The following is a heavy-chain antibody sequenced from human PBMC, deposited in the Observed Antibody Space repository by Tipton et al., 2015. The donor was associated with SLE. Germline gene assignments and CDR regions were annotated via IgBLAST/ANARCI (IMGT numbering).Heavy chain of an antibody. CDR3: ARNDFWSGKRFDY. Sequence: TLSLTCAVYGGSFSGYYWSWIRQPPGKGLEWIGEINHSGSTNYNPSLKSRVTISVDMSKNQFSLKLSPVAAADTAVYYCARNDFWSGKRFDYWGQGTLVTVSS. J-gene: IGHJ4*02. V-gene: IGHV4-34*01. D-gene: IGHD3-3*01. CDR2: INHSGST. CDR1: GGSFSGYY.